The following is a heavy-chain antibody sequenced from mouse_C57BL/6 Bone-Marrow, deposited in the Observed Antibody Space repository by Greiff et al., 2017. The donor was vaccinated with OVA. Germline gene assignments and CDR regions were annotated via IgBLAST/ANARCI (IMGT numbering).Heavy chain of an antibody. CDR3: ARKTYYSNYGYFDY. V-gene: IGHV1-69*01. J-gene: IGHJ2*01. CDR1: GYTFTSYW. CDR2: IDPSDSYT. Sequence: VQLQQPGAELVMPGASVKLSCKASGYTFTSYWMHWVKQRPGQGLEWIGEIDPSDSYTNYNQKFKGKSTLTVDKSSSTAYMQLSSLTSEDSAVYYCARKTYYSNYGYFDYWGQGTTLTVSS. D-gene: IGHD2-5*01.